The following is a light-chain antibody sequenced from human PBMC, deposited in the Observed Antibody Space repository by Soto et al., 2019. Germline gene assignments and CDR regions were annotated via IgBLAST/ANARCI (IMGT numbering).Light chain of an antibody. CDR2: DAA. CDR1: QSVGTS. CDR3: QHRSSWPRS. V-gene: IGKV3-11*01. Sequence: DIVLTQSPATLSLSPGDRATLSCRASQSVGTSLAWYKQQPGQAPRLLIHDAAYRASGIPERFSGSGSWTAFSLSIGSLEPDDFAVYYCQHRSSWPRSFGRGTKVE. J-gene: IGKJ1*01.